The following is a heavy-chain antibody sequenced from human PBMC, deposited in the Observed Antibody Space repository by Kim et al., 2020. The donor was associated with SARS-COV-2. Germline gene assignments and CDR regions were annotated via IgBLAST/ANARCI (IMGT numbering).Heavy chain of an antibody. CDR1: GGSISSYY. Sequence: SETLSLTCTVSGGSISSYYWSWIRQPPGKGLEWIGYIYYSGSTNYNPSLKSRVTISVDTSKNQFSLKLSSVTAADTAVYYCTRVQGYCSGGSCYTGGYYYGMDVWGQGTTVTVSS. D-gene: IGHD2-15*01. CDR2: IYYSGST. J-gene: IGHJ6*02. CDR3: TRVQGYCSGGSCYTGGYYYGMDV. V-gene: IGHV4-59*01.